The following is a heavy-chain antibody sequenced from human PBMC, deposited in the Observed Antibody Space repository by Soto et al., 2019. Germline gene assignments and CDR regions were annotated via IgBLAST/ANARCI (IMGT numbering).Heavy chain of an antibody. CDR1: GYTFTSYD. CDR2: MNPNSGNT. V-gene: IGHV1-8*01. Sequence: QVQLVQSGAEVKKPGASVKVSCKAYGYTFTSYDINWVRQATGQGLEWMGWMNPNSGNTGYAQKFQTRVTMTRNTSIRPAYMELSSLRSEDTAVYYCAFGHYVGNSRDAFDIWGQVTMVTVSS. CDR3: AFGHYVGNSRDAFDI. D-gene: IGHD3-16*01. J-gene: IGHJ3*02.